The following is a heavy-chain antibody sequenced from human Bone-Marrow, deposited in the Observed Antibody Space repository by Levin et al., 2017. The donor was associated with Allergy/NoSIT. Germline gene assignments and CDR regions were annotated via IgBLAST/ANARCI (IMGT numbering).Heavy chain of an antibody. J-gene: IGHJ4*02. CDR3: ARGFWHAFFDY. D-gene: IGHD2/OR15-2a*01. Sequence: SETLSLTCSVSDGSMSSYYWGWIRQSPGKGLEWIGHIHFSGNIQYNPSLKSRVTISRDTSKNQFSLKLSSMTAADTAVYYCARGFWHAFFDYWGPGTLVTVSS. CDR1: DGSMSSYY. CDR2: IHFSGNI. V-gene: IGHV4-59*01.